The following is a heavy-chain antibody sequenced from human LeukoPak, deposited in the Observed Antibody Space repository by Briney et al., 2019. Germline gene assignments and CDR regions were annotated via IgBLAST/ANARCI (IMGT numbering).Heavy chain of an antibody. J-gene: IGHJ6*02. CDR1: GFTFSSYA. CDR2: ISGSGGST. D-gene: IGHD3-10*01. Sequence: GGSLRLSCAASGFTFSSYAMSWVRQAPGKGLEWVSAISGSGGSTYYADSVKGRFTISRDNSKNTLYLQMNSLRAEDTAVYYCAKDRITMFRGVIPYGMDVWGQGTTVTVSS. CDR3: AKDRITMFRGVIPYGMDV. V-gene: IGHV3-23*01.